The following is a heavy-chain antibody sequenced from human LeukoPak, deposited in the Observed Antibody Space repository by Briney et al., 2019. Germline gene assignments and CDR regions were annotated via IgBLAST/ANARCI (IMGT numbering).Heavy chain of an antibody. CDR3: TRGVGRREDRSKTPFDQ. Sequence: SETLSLTCTVSGDXISSGGHYWTWIRQHPGKGLEWIGNIYNSGSTYNPSLKSRVTISVDTSKNQFSLKLNSVTAADTAMYYCTRGVGRREDRSKTPFDQLGPGTLVTVSS. V-gene: IGHV4-31*03. D-gene: IGHD4-23*01. J-gene: IGHJ4*02. CDR2: IYNSGST. CDR1: GDXISSGGHY.